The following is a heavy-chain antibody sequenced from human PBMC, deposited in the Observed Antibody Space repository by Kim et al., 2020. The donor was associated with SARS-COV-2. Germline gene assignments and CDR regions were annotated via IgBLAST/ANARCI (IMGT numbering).Heavy chain of an antibody. CDR1: GFTVSSNY. V-gene: IGHV3-53*01. CDR2: IYSGGST. J-gene: IGHJ4*02. CDR3: ARGYYDSSGYFDY. D-gene: IGHD3-22*01. Sequence: GGSLRLSCAASGFTVSSNYMSWVRQAPGKGLEWVSVIYSGGSTYYADSVKSRFTISRDNSKNTLYLQMDSLRAEDTAVYYCARGYYDSSGYFDYWGQGTLVTVSS.